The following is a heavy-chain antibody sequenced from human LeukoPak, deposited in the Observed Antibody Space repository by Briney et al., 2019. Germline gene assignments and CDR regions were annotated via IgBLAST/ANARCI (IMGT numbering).Heavy chain of an antibody. D-gene: IGHD1-26*01. Sequence: SETLSLTCTVSGGSISSSSYYWGWIRQPPGKGLEWIGSIYYSGSTYYNPSLKSRVTISVDTSKNQFSLKLSSVTAADTAVYYCARTLEGADWGYYFDYWGQGTLVTVSS. V-gene: IGHV4-39*01. J-gene: IGHJ4*02. CDR3: ARTLEGADWGYYFDY. CDR1: GGSISSSSYY. CDR2: IYYSGST.